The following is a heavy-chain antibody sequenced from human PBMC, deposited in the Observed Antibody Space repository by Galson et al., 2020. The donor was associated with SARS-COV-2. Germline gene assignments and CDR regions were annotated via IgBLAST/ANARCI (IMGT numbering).Heavy chain of an antibody. V-gene: IGHV3-11*01. CDR2: ITPSSSTI. Sequence: GGSLRLSCAASGFNFNDHYMNWIRQAPGKGLEWISYITPSSSTIFYADSVKGRFTISRDNAKNSVFLQMDSLRAEDTAVYYCAKGQGINWNNQAAFDAWGQGTLVTVSS. D-gene: IGHD1-1*01. J-gene: IGHJ4*02. CDR3: AKGQGINWNNQAAFDA. CDR1: GFNFNDHY.